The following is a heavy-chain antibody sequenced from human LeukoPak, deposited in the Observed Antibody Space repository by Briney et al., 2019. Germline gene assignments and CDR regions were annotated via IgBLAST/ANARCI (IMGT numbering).Heavy chain of an antibody. CDR2: IYYSGST. CDR1: GGSISSYY. J-gene: IGHJ5*02. V-gene: IGHV4-59*08. CDR3: ARQYCSGGSCLVRVGWFDP. D-gene: IGHD2-15*01. Sequence: SETLSLTCTVSGGSISSYYWSWIRQPPGKGLEWIGYIYYSGSTNYNPSLKSRVTISVDTSKNQFSLKLSSVTAADTAVYYCARQYCSGGSCLVRVGWFDPWGQGTLVTVSS.